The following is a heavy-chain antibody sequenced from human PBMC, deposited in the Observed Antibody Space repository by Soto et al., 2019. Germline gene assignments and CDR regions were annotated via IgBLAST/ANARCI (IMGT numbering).Heavy chain of an antibody. Sequence: GGSLRLSCAACGFTFSSYSMNWVRQAPGKGLEWVSSISSSSSYIYYADSVKGRFTISRDNAKNSLYLQMNSLRAEDTAVYYCARERYCSGGSCSYDAFDIWGQGTMVTVSS. J-gene: IGHJ3*02. CDR1: GFTFSSYS. D-gene: IGHD2-15*01. CDR3: ARERYCSGGSCSYDAFDI. CDR2: ISSSSSYI. V-gene: IGHV3-21*01.